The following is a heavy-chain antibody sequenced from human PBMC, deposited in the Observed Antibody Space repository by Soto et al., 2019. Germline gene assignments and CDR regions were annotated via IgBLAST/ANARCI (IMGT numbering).Heavy chain of an antibody. CDR1: GGTFRTYA. CDR3: AKGAVAGTPTSYYYYGMDV. CDR2: IIPIFGTV. V-gene: IGHV1-69*12. D-gene: IGHD6-19*01. Sequence: QVQLLQSGAEVKKPGSSVRVSCEASGGTFRTYAISWVRQAPGQGLEWMGEIIPIFGTVNYAQKFQGRVTITADESXTXVXXDLRRLRSEDTAVYYCAKGAVAGTPTSYYYYGMDVWGQGTTVTVSS. J-gene: IGHJ6*02.